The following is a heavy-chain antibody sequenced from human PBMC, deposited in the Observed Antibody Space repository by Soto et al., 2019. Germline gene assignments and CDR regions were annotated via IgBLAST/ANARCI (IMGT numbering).Heavy chain of an antibody. CDR1: GYSFTTSG. V-gene: IGHV1-18*03. Sequence: QAQLVQSGAEVKEPGASVKVSCKASGYSFTTSGITWVRQAPGQGLEWMGWISTYNGNTNYAQKLQDRVTLTTDTSTSTAYMELRSLRSDDMAVYYCARRLDGDYDYWGQGTLVTVSS. J-gene: IGHJ4*02. CDR3: ARRLDGDYDY. D-gene: IGHD4-17*01. CDR2: ISTYNGNT.